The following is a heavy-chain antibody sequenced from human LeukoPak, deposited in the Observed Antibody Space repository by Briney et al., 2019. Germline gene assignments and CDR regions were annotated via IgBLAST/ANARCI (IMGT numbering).Heavy chain of an antibody. CDR3: TKDMMVCNGGSCYSGTYY. CDR2: ISRRCYRT. V-gene: IGHV3-23*01. Sequence: GVSLRLSCAASGFTFSSFAMNWVRQAPGKELAGVSTISRRCYRTYYADDVKGPFTISRDNSKSTLYLQMNSLRVEDTAIYYCTKDMMVCNGGSCYSGTYYWGQGTLVTVSS. D-gene: IGHD2-15*01. J-gene: IGHJ4*02. CDR1: GFTFSSFA.